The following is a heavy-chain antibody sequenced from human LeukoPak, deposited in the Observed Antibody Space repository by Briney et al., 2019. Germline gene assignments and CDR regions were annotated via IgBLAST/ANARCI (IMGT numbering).Heavy chain of an antibody. Sequence: GGSLRLSCTASGFTFSSYAMHWVRQAPGKGLEWVAVIPYDGSNKYYADSVKGRFTISRDNSKNTLYLQMNSLRAEDTAVYYCAKDLEGFGELLIDAFDIWGQGTMVTVSS. D-gene: IGHD3-10*01. CDR3: AKDLEGFGELLIDAFDI. CDR2: IPYDGSNK. V-gene: IGHV3-30-3*01. CDR1: GFTFSSYA. J-gene: IGHJ3*02.